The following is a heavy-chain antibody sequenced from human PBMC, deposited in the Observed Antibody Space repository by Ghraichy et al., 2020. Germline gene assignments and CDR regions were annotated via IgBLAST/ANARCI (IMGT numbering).Heavy chain of an antibody. D-gene: IGHD2-15*01. Sequence: SGPTLVKPTQTLTLTCTFSGFSLSTSGVGVGWIRQPPGKALEWLALIYWDDDKRYSPSLKSRLTITKDTSKNQVGLTMTNMDPVDTATYYCAHRQKSRTRALNCSGGSCYSKAAAGEWYFDLWGRGTLVTVSS. CDR3: AHRQKSRTRALNCSGGSCYSKAAAGEWYFDL. V-gene: IGHV2-5*02. CDR1: GFSLSTSGVG. J-gene: IGHJ2*01. CDR2: IYWDDDK.